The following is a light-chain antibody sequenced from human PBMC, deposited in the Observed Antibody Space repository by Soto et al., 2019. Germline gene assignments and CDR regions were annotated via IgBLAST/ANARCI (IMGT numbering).Light chain of an antibody. J-gene: IGKJ4*01. Sequence: EIVLTQSPATLSLSPGERATLSCRASQSVSSYLAWYQQKPGQAPRLLIYDASNRATGIPARFSGSGSGTDFTLTISSLEPEAFAVYYCQQRSNSPLTFGGGTKVEIK. CDR2: DAS. CDR1: QSVSSY. CDR3: QQRSNSPLT. V-gene: IGKV3-11*01.